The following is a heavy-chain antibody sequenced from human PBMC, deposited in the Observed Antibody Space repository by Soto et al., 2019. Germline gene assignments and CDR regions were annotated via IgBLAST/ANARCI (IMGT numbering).Heavy chain of an antibody. D-gene: IGHD3-22*01. V-gene: IGHV3-53*01. CDR3: ARGGGYDYYYYGMDV. J-gene: IGHJ6*02. Sequence: SGGSLRLSCAASGFTVSSNYMSWVRQAPGKGLEWVSVIYSGGSTYYADSVKGRFTISRDNSKNTLYLQMNSLRAEDTAVYYCARGGGYDYYYYGMDVWGQGTTVTVSS. CDR2: IYSGGST. CDR1: GFTVSSNY.